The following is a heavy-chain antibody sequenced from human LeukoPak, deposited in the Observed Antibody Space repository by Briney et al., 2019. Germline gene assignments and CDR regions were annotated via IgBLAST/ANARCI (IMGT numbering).Heavy chain of an antibody. CDR1: GIPFIDAW. D-gene: IGHD2-15*01. CDR2: IKGTTADGTT. V-gene: IGHV3-15*01. Sequence: PGESLRLSCELSGIPFIDAWMSWVRQAPGKGLEWVGRIKGTTADGTTAYAAPVKGRFLITRDDSQRMVYLQMDSLKIEDTAVYFCTWVDCSGGSCYFASWGQGTQVTVSS. J-gene: IGHJ4*02. CDR3: TWVDCSGGSCYFAS.